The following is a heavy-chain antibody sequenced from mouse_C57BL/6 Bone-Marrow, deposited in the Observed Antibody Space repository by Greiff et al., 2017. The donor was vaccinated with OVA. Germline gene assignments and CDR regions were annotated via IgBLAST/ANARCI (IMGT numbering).Heavy chain of an antibody. CDR3: TTYTLYYYAMDY. J-gene: IGHJ4*01. Sequence: VQLQQSGAELVRPGASVKLSCTASGFTINDDYMHWVKQRPEQGLEWIGWIDPENGDTEYASKFQGKATITADTSSNTAYLQLSSLTSEDTAVYYCTTYTLYYYAMDYWGQGTSVTVSS. CDR2: IDPENGDT. V-gene: IGHV14-4*01. CDR1: GFTINDDY.